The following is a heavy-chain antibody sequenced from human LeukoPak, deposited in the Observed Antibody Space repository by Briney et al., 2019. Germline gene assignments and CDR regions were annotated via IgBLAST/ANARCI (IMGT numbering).Heavy chain of an antibody. CDR3: AHDSGSYYSFFPYYFDY. CDR1: GFSLSTSGVG. CDR2: IYWNDDK. D-gene: IGHD3-10*01. Sequence: SGPTLVNPTQTLTLTCTFSGFSLSTSGVGVGWIRQPPGKALEWLALIYWNDDKRYSPSLKSRLTITKDTSKNQVVLTMTNMDPVDTATYYCAHDSGSYYSFFPYYFDYWGQGTLVTVSS. V-gene: IGHV2-5*01. J-gene: IGHJ4*02.